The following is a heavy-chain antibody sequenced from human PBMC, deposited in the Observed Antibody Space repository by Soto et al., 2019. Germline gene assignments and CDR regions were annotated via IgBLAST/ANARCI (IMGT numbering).Heavy chain of an antibody. D-gene: IGHD1-26*01. CDR1: GYTFTSYG. CDR2: ISAYNVNT. CDR3: ARDLGGSYYAPVDY. V-gene: IGHV1-18*01. J-gene: IGHJ4*02. Sequence: QVQLVQSGAEVKKPAASVKVSCKASGYTFTSYGISWVRQAPGQGLESMGWISAYNVNTKYAQKLQGRVTTTTDTSTSTAYMELRSLRSDDTAVYYCARDLGGSYYAPVDYWGQGTLVTVSS.